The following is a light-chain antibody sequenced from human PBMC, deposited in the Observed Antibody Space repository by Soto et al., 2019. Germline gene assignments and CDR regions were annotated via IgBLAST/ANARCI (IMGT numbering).Light chain of an antibody. CDR2: DNN. V-gene: IGLV1-40*01. CDR3: QSYDSSLSAFYV. Sequence: QSVLTQPPSLSVAPGQKVTISFTGSSSNIGAGYDVHWYQQIPGTAPKLLIYDNNNRPSGVPDRFSGSKSGTSASLAITGLQAEDEADYYCQSYDSSLSAFYVFGTGTKVTVL. J-gene: IGLJ1*01. CDR1: SSNIGAGYD.